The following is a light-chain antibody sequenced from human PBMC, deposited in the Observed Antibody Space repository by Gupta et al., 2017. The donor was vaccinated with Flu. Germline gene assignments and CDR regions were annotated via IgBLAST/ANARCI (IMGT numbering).Light chain of an antibody. CDR1: QDINSF. V-gene: IGKV1-39*01. CDR2: SAS. Sequence: PPALSAFVGDRITLTCRSSQDINSFLTWYQQRPGKAPNLLITSASIFQSGVPSRFSGSGSGTEFTLTIRRLQSEDFGTYYCQQIYISPRTFGQGTKVEVK. CDR3: QQIYISPRT. J-gene: IGKJ2*01.